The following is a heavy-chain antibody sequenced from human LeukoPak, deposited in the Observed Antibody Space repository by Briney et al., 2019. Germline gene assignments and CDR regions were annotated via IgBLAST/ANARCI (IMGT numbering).Heavy chain of an antibody. CDR1: GFTLTNYAMNA. CDR2: IAGSGGNT. J-gene: IGHJ6*03. CDR3: AKPVVPAVMSTTVVPDFMDV. V-gene: IGHV3-23*01. D-gene: IGHD2-2*01. Sequence: GGSLRLSCAVSGFTLTNYAMNAMSWVRQAPGKGLEWVSTIAGSGGNTYYADSVKGRFTISRDNSKNTLYLQMNSLRAEDTAVYYCAKPVVPAVMSTTVVPDFMDVWGKGATVTVSS.